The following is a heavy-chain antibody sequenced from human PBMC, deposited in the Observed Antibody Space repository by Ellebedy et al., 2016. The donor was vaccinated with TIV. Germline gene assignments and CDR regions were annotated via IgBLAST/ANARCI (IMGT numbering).Heavy chain of an antibody. V-gene: IGHV3-7*03. Sequence: GESLKISCAASGFTFSRHWMSWVRQAPGKGLEWVANIKQDGSEKYYVDSVKGRFTISRDNAKNSLYLQMNSLIAEDTALYYCARDNGYCVTTSCPMTHYYYYGMDVWGQGTTVTVSS. CDR2: IKQDGSEK. CDR1: GFTFSRHW. J-gene: IGHJ6*02. D-gene: IGHD2-2*01. CDR3: ARDNGYCVTTSCPMTHYYYYGMDV.